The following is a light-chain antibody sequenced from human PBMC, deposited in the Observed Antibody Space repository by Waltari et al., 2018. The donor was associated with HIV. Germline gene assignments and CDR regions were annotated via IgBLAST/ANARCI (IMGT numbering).Light chain of an antibody. CDR3: QQYNSTSFT. CDR1: RSVNSN. Sequence: ELVLPRPPATLSGSPGEGAPISCRASRSVNSNLAWYLQRPGQPPSLLIYGASTRATEIPARFRGSGSGTDFNLTITSLQSEDFAVYYCQQYNSTSFTFGPGTKVDIQ. J-gene: IGKJ3*01. CDR2: GAS. V-gene: IGKV3-15*01.